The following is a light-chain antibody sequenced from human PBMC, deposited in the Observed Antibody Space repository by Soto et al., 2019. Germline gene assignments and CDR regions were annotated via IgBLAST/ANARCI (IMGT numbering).Light chain of an antibody. Sequence: EIVLTQSPGTLSLSPGERATLSCRASQTFSNSFLSWFQQTPGQAPRLLIYGASMRATGIPDRFSGSGSGTDFTLTISRLEPEDFAVYYCQQCGSSSTFGQGTRREIK. J-gene: IGKJ5*01. V-gene: IGKV3-20*01. CDR1: QTFSNSF. CDR2: GAS. CDR3: QQCGSSST.